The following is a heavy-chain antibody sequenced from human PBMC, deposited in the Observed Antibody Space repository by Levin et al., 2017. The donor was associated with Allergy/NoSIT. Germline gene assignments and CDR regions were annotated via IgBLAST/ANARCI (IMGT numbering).Heavy chain of an antibody. J-gene: IGHJ4*02. Sequence: GESLKISCAASGFTFSNYAMSWVRQAPGKGLEWVSAISGSGGSTYYADSVRGRFTISRDNSKNTLYLQMNSLRAEDTAVYYCAKDHGRYGSGSYYNCWGQGTLVTVSS. CDR1: GFTFSNYA. D-gene: IGHD3-10*01. CDR2: ISGSGGST. CDR3: AKDHGRYGSGSYYNC. V-gene: IGHV3-23*01.